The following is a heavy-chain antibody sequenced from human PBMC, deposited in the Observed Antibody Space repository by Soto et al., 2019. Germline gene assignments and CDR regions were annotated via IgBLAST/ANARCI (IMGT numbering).Heavy chain of an antibody. Sequence: PGGSLRLSCAASGFTFSSYAMHWVRQAPGKGLEWVAVISYDGSNKYYADSVKGRFTISRDNSKNTLYLQMNSLRAEDTAVYYCARGAHGYCSGGSCHPGHDDWGQGTLVTVSS. CDR2: ISYDGSNK. V-gene: IGHV3-30-3*01. CDR3: ARGAHGYCSGGSCHPGHDD. CDR1: GFTFSSYA. J-gene: IGHJ4*02. D-gene: IGHD2-15*01.